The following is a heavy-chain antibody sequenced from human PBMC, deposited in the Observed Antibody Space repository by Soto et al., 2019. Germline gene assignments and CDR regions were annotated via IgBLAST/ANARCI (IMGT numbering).Heavy chain of an antibody. Sequence: ASVKVSCKASGYTFTSYAMHWVRQAPGQRLEWMGWINAGNGNTKYSQKLQGRVTITRDTSASTAYMELSSLSSEDTAVYYCARGDWLVTTLDYWGQGTLVTVSS. V-gene: IGHV1-3*01. CDR1: GYTFTSYA. CDR2: INAGNGNT. CDR3: ARGDWLVTTLDY. J-gene: IGHJ4*02. D-gene: IGHD4-17*01.